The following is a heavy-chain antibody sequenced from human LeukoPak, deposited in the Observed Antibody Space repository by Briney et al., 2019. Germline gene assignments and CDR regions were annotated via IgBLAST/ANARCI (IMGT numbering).Heavy chain of an antibody. J-gene: IGHJ4*02. CDR2: IKSKTDGRTT. V-gene: IGHV3-15*01. CDR3: TTAHGHSHYDSSGYYYGPTESGPLFDY. Sequence: GGSLRLSCAASGFTFSNAWMSWVRQAPGKGLEWVGRIKSKTDGRTTDYAAPVKGRFTISRDDSKTTLYLQMNSLKTEDTAVYYCTTAHGHSHYDSSGYYYGPTESGPLFDYWGQGTLGTVSS. D-gene: IGHD3-22*01. CDR1: GFTFSNAW.